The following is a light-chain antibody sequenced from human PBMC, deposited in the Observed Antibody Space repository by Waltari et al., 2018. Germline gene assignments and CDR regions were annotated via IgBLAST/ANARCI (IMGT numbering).Light chain of an antibody. CDR3: AAWDGSLNGVV. V-gene: IGLV1-44*01. Sequence: QSVLTQPPSASGTPGQRVTISCSGSSSNIGTYNVNWYQHLPGAAPKLLICLNNQRPSGGPARFSASNSGTTSSLAISGLQSEDEADYYCAAWDGSLNGVVFGGGTKLTVL. CDR2: LNN. J-gene: IGLJ2*01. CDR1: SSNIGTYN.